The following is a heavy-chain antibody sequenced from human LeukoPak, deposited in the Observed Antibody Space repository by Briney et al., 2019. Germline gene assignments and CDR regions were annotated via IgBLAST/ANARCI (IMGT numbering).Heavy chain of an antibody. V-gene: IGHV3-48*01. D-gene: IGHD2-2*01. CDR2: ISGSSSTI. J-gene: IGHJ4*02. CDR3: AKGRQYQLPIYDY. CDR1: GFTFSSYS. Sequence: PGGSLRLSCAASGFTFSSYSMNWVRQAPGKGLEWGSYISGSSSTIYYADSVKGRFTISRDNGKNTLYLQMNSLRAEDTAVYYCAKGRQYQLPIYDYWGQGTLVTVSS.